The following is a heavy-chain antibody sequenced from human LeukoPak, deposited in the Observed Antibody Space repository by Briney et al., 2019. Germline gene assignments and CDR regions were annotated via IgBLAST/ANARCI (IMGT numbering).Heavy chain of an antibody. D-gene: IGHD3-16*02. CDR1: GYTFTSYG. CDR3: ARDLLRLGELSTQWGWYYYGMDV. CDR2: IGAYNGNT. J-gene: IGHJ6*02. V-gene: IGHV1-18*01. Sequence: ASVKVSCKASGYTFTSYGISWVRQAPGQGLEWMGWIGAYNGNTNYAQKLQGRVTVTTDTSTSTAYTELRSLRSDDTAVYYCARDLLRLGELSTQWGWYYYGMDVWGQGTTVTVSS.